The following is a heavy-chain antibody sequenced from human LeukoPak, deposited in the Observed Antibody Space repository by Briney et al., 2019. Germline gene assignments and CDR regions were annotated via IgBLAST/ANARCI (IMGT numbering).Heavy chain of an antibody. Sequence: ASVKVSCKASGYTFTGYYMHWARQAPGQGLEWMGWINPNSGGTNYAQKFQGRVTMTRDTSISTAYMELSRLRSDDTAVYYCARGSLRSGSPPSYYFDYWGQGTLVTVSS. D-gene: IGHD3-10*01. CDR3: ARGSLRSGSPPSYYFDY. CDR2: INPNSGGT. V-gene: IGHV1-2*02. CDR1: GYTFTGYY. J-gene: IGHJ4*02.